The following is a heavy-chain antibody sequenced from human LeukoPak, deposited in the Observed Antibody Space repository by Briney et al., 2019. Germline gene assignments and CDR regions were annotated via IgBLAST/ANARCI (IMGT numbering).Heavy chain of an antibody. CDR3: ARQATYYDILTGYYNYYYYMDV. Sequence: PSETLSLTCTVSGGSISSYYWSWIRQPPGKGLEWIGYIYTSGSTNYNPSLKSRVTISVDKSKNKFSLKLSSVTAADTAVYYCARQATYYDILTGYYNYYYYMDVWGKGTTVTVSS. D-gene: IGHD3-9*01. J-gene: IGHJ6*03. CDR1: GGSISSYY. CDR2: IYTSGST. V-gene: IGHV4-4*09.